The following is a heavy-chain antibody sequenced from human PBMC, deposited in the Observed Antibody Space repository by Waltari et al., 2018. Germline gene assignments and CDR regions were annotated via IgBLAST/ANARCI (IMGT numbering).Heavy chain of an antibody. J-gene: IGHJ4*02. CDR1: GFTFGDYA. D-gene: IGHD3-3*01. CDR2: IRRKAYGGTT. V-gene: IGHV3-49*04. CDR3: TRGPVAIFGFVMPFEH. Sequence: EVQLVESGGGLVQPGRSLRLSCAVSGFTFGDYAMCWVRQAPGRGLEWVGLIRRKAYGGTTEYAASVKGRFTISRDDSKSIAFLQMNSLQTDDTAVYYCTRGPVAIFGFVMPFEHWGQGTLVTVTS.